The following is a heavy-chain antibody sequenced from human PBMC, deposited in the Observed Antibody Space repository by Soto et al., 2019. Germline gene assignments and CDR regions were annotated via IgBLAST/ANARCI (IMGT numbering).Heavy chain of an antibody. V-gene: IGHV4-59*08. CDR3: VRQGIGNLHGLVDV. CDR1: SGPSSSHN. D-gene: IGHD1-1*01. Sequence: QVQLQQSGPGLVKPSETLSLTCTVSSGPSSSHNWGWIRQSPGRGLEWIGYVYNTGGTSYNPSLQSRVTISADTSANHISLTLSSVTAADPAIYYCVRQGIGNLHGLVDVWGQGTTVSVSS. CDR2: VYNTGGT. J-gene: IGHJ6*02.